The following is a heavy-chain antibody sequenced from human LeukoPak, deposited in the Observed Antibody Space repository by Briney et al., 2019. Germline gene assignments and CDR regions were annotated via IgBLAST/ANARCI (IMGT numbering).Heavy chain of an antibody. CDR1: GGSISSSSYY. V-gene: IGHV4-39*01. Sequence: PPETLCLTCTVSGGSISSSSYYWGWIRQSPGKGLEWIGSMYYRGSTYYNPSLKSRVTLSVDTPKNQFSLKLSSVTAADTAVYYCARHGRDGYNYGPVVYYWGQGTLVLVS. CDR3: ARHGRDGYNYGPVVYY. CDR2: MYYRGST. J-gene: IGHJ4*02. D-gene: IGHD5-24*01.